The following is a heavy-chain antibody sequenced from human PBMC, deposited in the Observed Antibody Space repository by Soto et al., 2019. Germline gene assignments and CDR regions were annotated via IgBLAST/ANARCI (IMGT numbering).Heavy chain of an antibody. V-gene: IGHV2-26*01. J-gene: IGHJ2*01. CDR1: GFSLSNARMG. CDR3: ARTPRGYYDYVWGSYRLGYFDL. Sequence: QVTLKESGPVLVKPTETLTLTCTVSGFSLSNARMGVSWIRQPPGKALEWLAHIFSNDEKSYSTSLKSRLTISKDTSKSQVVLTMTNMDPVDTATYYCARTPRGYYDYVWGSYRLGYFDLWGRGTLVTVSS. CDR2: IFSNDEK. D-gene: IGHD3-16*02.